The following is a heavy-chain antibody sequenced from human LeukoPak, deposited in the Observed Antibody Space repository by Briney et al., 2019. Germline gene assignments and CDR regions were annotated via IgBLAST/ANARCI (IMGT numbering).Heavy chain of an antibody. Sequence: PGGSLRLSCSASGFTFSSYAMFWVRQAPGKGLEYVSAVSSSGGSTYYADSVKGRFTISRDNSKNTLYLQMISLRPEDTAVYYCVKEGNGAFDIWGQGTRVTVSS. D-gene: IGHD2-8*01. V-gene: IGHV3-64D*09. CDR2: VSSSGGST. J-gene: IGHJ3*02. CDR3: VKEGNGAFDI. CDR1: GFTFSSYA.